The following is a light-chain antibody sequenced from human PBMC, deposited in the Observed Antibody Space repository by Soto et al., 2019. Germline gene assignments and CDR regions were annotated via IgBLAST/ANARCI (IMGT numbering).Light chain of an antibody. CDR1: QSVNSRY. CDR3: VHVDDPPSTWT. V-gene: IGKV3-20*01. Sequence: EIVLTQSAGTLSLSPGERATLSCRASQSVNSRYLAWYQHKPGQAPRLLIYGASSRATGIPDRFSGSASGADFTLIIDRLEPEDSAVYYCVHVDDPPSTWTSGQGTKVAI. CDR2: GAS. J-gene: IGKJ1*01.